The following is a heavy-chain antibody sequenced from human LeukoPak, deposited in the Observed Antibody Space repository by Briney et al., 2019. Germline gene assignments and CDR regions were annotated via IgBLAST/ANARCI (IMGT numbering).Heavy chain of an antibody. J-gene: IGHJ4*02. CDR2: MSPDSGYT. CDR1: GYTFTIYD. V-gene: IGHV1-8*01. CDR3: EIYTGYDSF. D-gene: IGHD5-12*01. Sequence: VASVTVSFKASGYTFTIYDITWVRQATGQGLEWMGWMSPDSGYTGYAQTFQGRGTLTRNTSVSTAFMELSSLRSEDTAVYYCEIYTGYDSFWGQGTLVTVSS.